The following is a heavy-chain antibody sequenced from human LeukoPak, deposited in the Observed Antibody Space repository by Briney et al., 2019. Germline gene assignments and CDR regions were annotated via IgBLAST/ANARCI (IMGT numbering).Heavy chain of an antibody. CDR3: ASHVVTTWGDYFDY. V-gene: IGHV4-59*08. J-gene: IGHJ4*02. D-gene: IGHD4-23*01. Sequence: PSETLSLTCTVSGGSISSYYWSWIRQPPRKGLEWIGYNSGSTNYNPSLKSRVTISVDTSKNHFSLNLSSVSAADTAVYYCASHVVTTWGDYFDYWGQGTLVTVSS. CDR2: NSGST. CDR1: GGSISSYY.